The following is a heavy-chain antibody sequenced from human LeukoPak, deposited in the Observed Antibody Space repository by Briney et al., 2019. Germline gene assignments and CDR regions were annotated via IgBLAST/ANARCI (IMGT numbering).Heavy chain of an antibody. CDR2: IGGSGGST. J-gene: IGHJ4*02. D-gene: IGHD1-1*01. CDR3: VPKGNEGY. CDR1: GFTFSSYA. Sequence: GGSLRLSCAASGFTFSSYAMSWVRQAPGKGLEWVSAIGGSGGSTYYADSVKGRFTISRDNSKNTLYLQMSSLRVEDTAVYYCVPKGNEGYWGQGTLVTVSS. V-gene: IGHV3-23*01.